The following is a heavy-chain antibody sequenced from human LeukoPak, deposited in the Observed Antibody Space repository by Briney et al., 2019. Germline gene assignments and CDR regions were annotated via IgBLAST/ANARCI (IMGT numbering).Heavy chain of an antibody. Sequence: GGSRRLSCAASGFTFSSYAMSWVRQAPGKGLEWVSAISGSGGSAYYADSVKGRFTISRDNSKNTLYLQMNSLRAEDTAVYYCANLMATHYYFDYWGQGTLVTVSS. J-gene: IGHJ4*02. V-gene: IGHV3-23*01. CDR1: GFTFSSYA. D-gene: IGHD5-24*01. CDR2: ISGSGGSA. CDR3: ANLMATHYYFDY.